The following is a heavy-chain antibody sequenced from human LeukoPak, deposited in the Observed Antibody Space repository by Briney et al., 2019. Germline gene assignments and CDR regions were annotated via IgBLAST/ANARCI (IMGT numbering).Heavy chain of an antibody. CDR1: GFTFSSYA. CDR2: ISWNSGSM. V-gene: IGHV3-9*01. Sequence: GGSLRLSCAASGFTFSSYALGWVRQAPGKGLEWVSGISWNSGSMDYAASVKGRFTISRDNAKNSLYLQMNSLRHEDTAVYYCAKWVSSRWDELYYFDYWGQGTLVTVSS. CDR3: AKWVSSRWDELYYFDY. D-gene: IGHD6-19*01. J-gene: IGHJ4*02.